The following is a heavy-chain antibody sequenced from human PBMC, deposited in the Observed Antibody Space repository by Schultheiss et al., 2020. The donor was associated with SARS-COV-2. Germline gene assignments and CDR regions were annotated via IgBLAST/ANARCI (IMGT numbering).Heavy chain of an antibody. J-gene: IGHJ5*02. V-gene: IGHV1-2*02. Sequence: ASVKVSCRASGYTFTGYYIHWVRQAPGQGLEWMGWINPNSGGTKYAQKFQGRVTMTRDTSISTAYMELSRLRSEDTAVYYCARDTNWFDPWGQGTLVTVSS. CDR2: INPNSGGT. CDR3: ARDTNWFDP. CDR1: GYTFTGYY.